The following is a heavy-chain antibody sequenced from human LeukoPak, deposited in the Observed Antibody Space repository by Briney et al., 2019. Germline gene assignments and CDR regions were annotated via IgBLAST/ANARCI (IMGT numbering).Heavy chain of an antibody. CDR2: INRDGSII. CDR3: ARNGLGEWELLYV. Sequence: GGSLRLSCAASGFTFSRYWMHWVRQVPGKGLVWVSRINRDGSIISYADSVRGRFTISRDNAKNTLYLQMNGLRAEDTAVYYCARNGLGEWELLYVWGQGTLVTVSS. V-gene: IGHV3-74*01. CDR1: GFTFSRYW. J-gene: IGHJ4*02. D-gene: IGHD1-26*01.